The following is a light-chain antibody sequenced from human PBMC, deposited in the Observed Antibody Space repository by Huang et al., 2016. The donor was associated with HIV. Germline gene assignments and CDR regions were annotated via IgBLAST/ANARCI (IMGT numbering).Light chain of an antibody. V-gene: IGKV4-1*01. CDR1: QSVLYSSKNKNY. J-gene: IGKJ2*01. Sequence: DIVMTQSPDSLAVSLGERATINCKSSQSVLYSSKNKNYLAWYRQRPGQPPGLLIYWASTRESGVPDRFSGSVSGTDFTLTISRLQAEDLAIYYCQQYYSSPLTFGQGTKLEIK. CDR2: WAS. CDR3: QQYYSSPLT.